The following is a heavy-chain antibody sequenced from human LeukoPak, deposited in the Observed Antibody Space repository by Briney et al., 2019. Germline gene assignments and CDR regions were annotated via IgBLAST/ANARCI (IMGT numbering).Heavy chain of an antibody. CDR2: ISYDGANK. J-gene: IGHJ4*02. Sequence: GGSLRLSCAASGFTFSRFAVHWVRQTPGKGLQWVGGISYDGANKYYGDSVKGRFTISRNSSKNTLSLQMNSLGPEDTAIYYCARDRFDDGAAGFDYWGQGTLVTVSS. V-gene: IGHV3-30-3*01. D-gene: IGHD1-1*01. CDR1: GFTFSRFA. CDR3: ARDRFDDGAAGFDY.